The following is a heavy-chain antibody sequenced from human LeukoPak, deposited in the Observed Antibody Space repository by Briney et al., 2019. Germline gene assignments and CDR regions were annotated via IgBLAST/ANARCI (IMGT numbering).Heavy chain of an antibody. Sequence: GGSLRLSCAASGFTLSSYSMNWVRQAPGKGLEWVSYISSTGSTIYYADSVKGRFTISRDNAKNPLYLQMNSLRAEDTAVYYCASYYYDSSGSPFDYWGQGTLVTVSS. D-gene: IGHD3-22*01. J-gene: IGHJ4*02. CDR1: GFTLSSYS. CDR2: ISSTGSTI. V-gene: IGHV3-48*04. CDR3: ASYYYDSSGSPFDY.